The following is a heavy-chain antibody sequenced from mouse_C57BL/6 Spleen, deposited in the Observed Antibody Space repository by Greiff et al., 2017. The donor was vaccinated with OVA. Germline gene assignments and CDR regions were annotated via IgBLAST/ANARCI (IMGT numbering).Heavy chain of an antibody. J-gene: IGHJ4*01. CDR3: ARDDYGRAMDY. CDR1: GYAFTNYL. D-gene: IGHD1-1*01. V-gene: IGHV1-54*01. Sequence: VKLQQSGAELVRPGTSVKVSCKASGYAFTNYLIEWVKQRPGQGLEWIGVINPGSGGTNYNEKFKGKATLTADKSSSTAYMQLSSLTSEDSAVYFCARDDYGRAMDYWGQGTSVTVSS. CDR2: INPGSGGT.